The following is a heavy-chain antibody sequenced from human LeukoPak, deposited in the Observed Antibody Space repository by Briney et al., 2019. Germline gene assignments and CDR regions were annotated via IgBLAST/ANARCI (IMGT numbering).Heavy chain of an antibody. V-gene: IGHV3-33*01. CDR3: ARDYPDYDSSGYLSYGMDV. Sequence: GGPLRLSCAASGFTFSSYGMHWVRQAPGKGLEWVAVIWYDGSNKYYADSVKGRFTISRDNSKNTLYLQMNSLRAEDTAVYYCARDYPDYDSSGYLSYGMDVWGQGTTVTVSS. D-gene: IGHD3-22*01. J-gene: IGHJ6*02. CDR2: IWYDGSNK. CDR1: GFTFSSYG.